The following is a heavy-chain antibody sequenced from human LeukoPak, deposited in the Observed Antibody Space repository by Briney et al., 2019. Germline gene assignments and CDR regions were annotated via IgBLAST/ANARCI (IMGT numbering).Heavy chain of an antibody. CDR2: IKQDGSEK. CDR1: GFTFSSYS. D-gene: IGHD3-22*01. CDR3: ARGKPSYYYDSSAYFYNGAFDI. V-gene: IGHV3-7*01. J-gene: IGHJ3*02. Sequence: GGSLRLSCAASGFTFSSYSMNWVRQAPGKGLEWVVNIKQDGSEKYYADSGKGRFTISRDNAKNSLYLQMNSLRADDTAVYYCARGKPSYYYDSSAYFYNGAFDIWGQGTMVTVSS.